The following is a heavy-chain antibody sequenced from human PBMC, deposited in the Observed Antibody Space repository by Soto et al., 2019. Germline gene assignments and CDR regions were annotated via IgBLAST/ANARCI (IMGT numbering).Heavy chain of an antibody. CDR3: ARDQVAGTYYFDY. V-gene: IGHV1-46*01. D-gene: IGHD2-15*01. Sequence: QVQLVQSGAEVRKPGASVKVSCKASGYTFTSHYMHWVRQAPGQGLEWMGIINPSGGSTTYAQTFQGRVTMTRDTYTSTVYMELSSLRSEDTAVYCCARDQVAGTYYFDYWGQGTLVTVSS. CDR1: GYTFTSHY. CDR2: INPSGGST. J-gene: IGHJ4*02.